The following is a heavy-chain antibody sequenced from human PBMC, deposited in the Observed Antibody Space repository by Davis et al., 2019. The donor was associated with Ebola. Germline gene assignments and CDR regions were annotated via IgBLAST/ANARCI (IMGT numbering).Heavy chain of an antibody. Sequence: ASVKVSCTASAYTFTGYYMHWVRQAPGQGLEWMGWINPNSGGTNYAQKFQGWVTMTRDTSISTAYMELSRLRSDDTAVYYCARDGCSGGSCYSWFDPWGQGTLVTVSS. V-gene: IGHV1-2*04. CDR1: AYTFTGYY. J-gene: IGHJ5*02. D-gene: IGHD2-15*01. CDR2: INPNSGGT. CDR3: ARDGCSGGSCYSWFDP.